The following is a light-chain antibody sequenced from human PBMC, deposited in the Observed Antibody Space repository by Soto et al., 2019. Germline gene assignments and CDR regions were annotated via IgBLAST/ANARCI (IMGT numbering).Light chain of an antibody. Sequence: EIVMTQSPATLSVSPGERATLSCRASQSVSSNLAWYQQKPGQAPRLLISVESTRATGIPARFSGSGSGTEFTLTISSLQSGDFAVYSCQQYNNWPPWTFGQGTKVEIK. CDR2: VES. CDR3: QQYNNWPPWT. V-gene: IGKV3-15*01. CDR1: QSVSSN. J-gene: IGKJ1*01.